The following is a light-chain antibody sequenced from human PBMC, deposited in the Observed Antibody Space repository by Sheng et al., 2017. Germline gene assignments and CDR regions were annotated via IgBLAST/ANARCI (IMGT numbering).Light chain of an antibody. CDR1: SSNIGNNH. Sequence: SELTQPPSVSAAPGQKVTISCSGGSSNIGNNHVSWYQQLPGTAPKLVIYDTDQRPSGIPDRFSGSKSGTSATLGITGLQTGDEADYYCATWDSRLSGVLFGGGTRLTVL. CDR2: DTD. J-gene: IGLJ2*01. CDR3: ATWDSRLSGVL. V-gene: IGLV1-51*01.